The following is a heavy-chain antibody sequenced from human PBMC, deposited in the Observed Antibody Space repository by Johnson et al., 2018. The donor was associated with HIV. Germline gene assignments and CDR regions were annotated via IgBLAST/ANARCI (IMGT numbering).Heavy chain of an antibody. CDR2: ISYDGSDK. Sequence: QVQLVESGGGVVQPGRSLRLSCAASGFTFSSYAMHWVRQAPAKGLQWVAVISYDGSDKYYADSVKGRFTISRDNAKNSLDLQMNSLRAEDTAVYYCARDKCSGGSCYDDDVFDIWGQGTMVTVSS. CDR3: ARDKCSGGSCYDDDVFDI. V-gene: IGHV3-30*04. D-gene: IGHD2-15*01. CDR1: GFTFSSYA. J-gene: IGHJ3*02.